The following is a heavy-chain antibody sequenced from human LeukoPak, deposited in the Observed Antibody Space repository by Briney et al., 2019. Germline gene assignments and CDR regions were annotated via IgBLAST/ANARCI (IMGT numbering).Heavy chain of an antibody. CDR2: ITSDGGRT. J-gene: IGHJ4*02. CDR3: AREVGTSNFDY. CDR1: GFTFSTYA. Sequence: SGGSLRLSCAASGFTFSTYAMHWVRQAPGQGLDYVSAITSDGGRTYYADSVRGRFTISRDNSKNTLYLQMGGLRAEDMAVYYCAREVGTSNFDYWGQGTLVTVSS. D-gene: IGHD3-10*01. V-gene: IGHV3-64*02.